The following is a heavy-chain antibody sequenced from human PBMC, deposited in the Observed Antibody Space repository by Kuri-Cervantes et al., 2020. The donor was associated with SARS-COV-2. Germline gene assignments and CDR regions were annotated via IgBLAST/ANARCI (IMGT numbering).Heavy chain of an antibody. D-gene: IGHD6-6*01. CDR2: ISWNSVSI. Sequence: GGSLRPSCAASGFTFNSYSMNWVRQAPGKGLEWVSGISWNSVSIGYADSVKGRFTISRDNARNSLYLQMNSLRAEDMALYYCATAGSSSYWYFDLWGRGTLVTVSS. CDR1: GFTFNSYS. CDR3: ATAGSSSYWYFDL. J-gene: IGHJ2*01. V-gene: IGHV3-9*03.